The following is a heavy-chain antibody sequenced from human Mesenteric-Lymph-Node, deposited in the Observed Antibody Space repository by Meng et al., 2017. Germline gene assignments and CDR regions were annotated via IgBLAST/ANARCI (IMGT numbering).Heavy chain of an antibody. D-gene: IGHD4-17*01. J-gene: IGHJ4*02. CDR3: AKDQPDYGDYQEDY. Sequence: EVQRVESGGGLVQPGGSRRLSGAASGFTFTNFGMSGVRQGPGKGLEWVSTISGSRGSTYYADSVKGRFTISRDNSKNTLYLQMNSLRAEDTAVYYCAKDQPDYGDYQEDYWGQGALVTVSS. CDR2: ISGSRGST. V-gene: IGHV3-23*04. CDR1: GFTFTNFG.